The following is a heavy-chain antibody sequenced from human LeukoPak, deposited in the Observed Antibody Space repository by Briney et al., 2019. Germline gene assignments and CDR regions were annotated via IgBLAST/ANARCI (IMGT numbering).Heavy chain of an antibody. D-gene: IGHD3-10*01. J-gene: IGHJ4*02. V-gene: IGHV1-2*02. CDR2: INPNSGGT. CDR3: ARGERITMVRGVTEIGTLHY. Sequence: AASVKVSCKASGYTFTVYYMHWVRQAPGQGLEWMGWINPNSGGTNYAQKFQGRVTMTRDTSISTAYMELSRLRSDDTAVYYCARGERITMVRGVTEIGTLHYWGQGTLVTVSS. CDR1: GYTFTVYY.